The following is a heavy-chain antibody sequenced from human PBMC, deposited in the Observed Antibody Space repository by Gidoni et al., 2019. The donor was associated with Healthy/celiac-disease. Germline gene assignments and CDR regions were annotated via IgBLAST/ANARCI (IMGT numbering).Heavy chain of an antibody. V-gene: IGHV3-48*03. CDR2: ISSSGSTI. J-gene: IGHJ4*02. D-gene: IGHD4-17*01. Sequence: EVQLVESGGGLVQPGGSLRLSCAASGFTLSSYEMNWVRQAPGKGLEWVSYISSSGSTIYYADSVKGRFTISRDNAKNSLYLQMNSLRAEDTAVYYCARGFYGATVAPPDYWGQGTLVTVSS. CDR1: GFTLSSYE. CDR3: ARGFYGATVAPPDY.